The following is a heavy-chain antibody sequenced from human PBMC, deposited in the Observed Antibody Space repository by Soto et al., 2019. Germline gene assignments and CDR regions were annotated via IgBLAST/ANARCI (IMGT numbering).Heavy chain of an antibody. CDR2: IKQDGSEK. D-gene: IGHD5-18*01. CDR3: ARLYGYSYGRTDY. J-gene: IGHJ4*02. V-gene: IGHV3-7*03. Sequence: PGGSLRLSCAASGFTFSSYWMSWVRQAPGKGLEWVANIKQDGSEKYYVDSVKGRFTISRDNAKNSLYLQMNSLRAEDTAVYYCARLYGYSYGRTDYWGQGTLVTVSS. CDR1: GFTFSSYW.